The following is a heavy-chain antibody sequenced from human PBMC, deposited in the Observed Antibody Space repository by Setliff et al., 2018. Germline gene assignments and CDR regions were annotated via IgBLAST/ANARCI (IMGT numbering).Heavy chain of an antibody. Sequence: SLRLSCAASGFIFSSSQMSWVRQAPGKGLEWVAMIMTDGSGKYYVDSVEGRFTISRDNTKNSLYLQMNIVRAEDTAEYYCARDSLHKLLWVTESSDGVDVWGQGTTVTVSS. CDR1: GFIFSSSQ. CDR3: ARDSLHKLLWVTESSDGVDV. CDR2: IMTDGSGK. D-gene: IGHD3-10*01. J-gene: IGHJ6*02. V-gene: IGHV3-7*01.